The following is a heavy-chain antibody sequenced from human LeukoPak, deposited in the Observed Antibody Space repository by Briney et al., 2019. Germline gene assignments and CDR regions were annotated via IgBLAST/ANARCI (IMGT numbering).Heavy chain of an antibody. J-gene: IGHJ5*02. CDR2: IYYSGST. Sequence: SETLSLTCTVSGGSISSYYWSWIQQPPGKGLEWIGYIYYSGSTNYNPSLKSRVTISVDTSKNQFSLKLSSVTAADTAVYYCARGSKKALDPWGQGTLVTVSS. V-gene: IGHV4-59*01. CDR3: ARGSKKALDP. CDR1: GGSISSYY.